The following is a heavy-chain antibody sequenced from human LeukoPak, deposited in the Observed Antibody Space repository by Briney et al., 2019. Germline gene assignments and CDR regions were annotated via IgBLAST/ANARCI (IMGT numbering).Heavy chain of an antibody. CDR2: IYPGDSDT. V-gene: IGHV5-51*01. Sequence: GESQKISCTGSGYSFTSYWIGGVRQIPGKGLECMGIIYPGDSDTRYSPSFQGQVTISADKSISTAYLQWSSLKASDTAMYYCARQAWEPGQLGYWGQGTLVTVSS. CDR3: ARQAWEPGQLGY. CDR1: GYSFTSYW. J-gene: IGHJ4*02. D-gene: IGHD1-26*01.